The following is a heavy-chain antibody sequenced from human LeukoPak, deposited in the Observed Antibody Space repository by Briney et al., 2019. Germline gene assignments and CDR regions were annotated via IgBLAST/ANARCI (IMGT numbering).Heavy chain of an antibody. CDR3: AGEKATRGWFDP. D-gene: IGHD5-24*01. CDR1: GGTFSSYA. J-gene: IGHJ5*02. CDR2: IIPIFGTA. Sequence: ASVKVSCKASGGTFSSYAISWVRQAPGQGLVWLGGIIPIFGTANYAQKFQGRVTITTDESTSTAYMELSSLRSEDTAVYYCAGEKATRGWFDPRGQGTLDTVSS. V-gene: IGHV1-69*05.